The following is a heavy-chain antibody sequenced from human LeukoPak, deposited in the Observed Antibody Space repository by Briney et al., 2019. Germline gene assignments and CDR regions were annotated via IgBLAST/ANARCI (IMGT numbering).Heavy chain of an antibody. CDR2: IHYSGST. V-gene: IGHV4-59*01. CDR3: ASWYCSSTSCPGAFDI. Sequence: KPSETLSLTCTVSGGSISSYYWSWIRQPPGKGLEWIGYIHYSGSTNYNPSLKSRVTISVDTSKNQFSLKLSSVTAADTAVYYCASWYCSSTSCPGAFDIWGQGTMVTVSS. CDR1: GGSISSYY. J-gene: IGHJ3*02. D-gene: IGHD2-2*01.